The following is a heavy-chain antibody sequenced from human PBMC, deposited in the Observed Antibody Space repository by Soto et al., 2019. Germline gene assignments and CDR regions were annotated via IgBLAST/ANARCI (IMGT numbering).Heavy chain of an antibody. CDR3: ARAYHLFNMVEYFDY. CDR2: ISSSSSTI. J-gene: IGHJ4*01. CDR1: GFTFSSYS. D-gene: IGHD3-10*01. V-gene: IGHV3-48*01. Sequence: EVQLVESGGGLVQPGESLRLSCAASGFTFSSYSMNWVRQAPGKGLEWVSYISSSSSTIYYADSVKGRFTISRDNAKNSLYLQMNSLRAEDTAVYYCARAYHLFNMVEYFDYWGHGTLVTVSS.